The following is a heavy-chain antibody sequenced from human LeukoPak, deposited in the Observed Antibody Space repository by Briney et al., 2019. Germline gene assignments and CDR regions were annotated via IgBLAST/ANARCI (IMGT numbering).Heavy chain of an antibody. Sequence: PGGSLRLSCAASGFTFDDYGMTWVRQVPGKGLEWIAEINWIGDTTRYGDSVKGRFTISRDNAKNSLDLQINSLRVEDTAFYYCSTKPPGPTYLQEWGQGPLVNVSS. CDR1: GFTFDDYG. D-gene: IGHD1-14*01. V-gene: IGHV3-20*04. CDR2: INWIGDTT. J-gene: IGHJ4*03. CDR3: STKPPGPTYLQE.